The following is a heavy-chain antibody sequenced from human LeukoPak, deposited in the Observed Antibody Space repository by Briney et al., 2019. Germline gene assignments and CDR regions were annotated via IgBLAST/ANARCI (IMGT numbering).Heavy chain of an antibody. CDR2: ISDSGRST. V-gene: IGHV3-23*01. Sequence: PGGSLRLSCAASGFTFSNYAMSWVRQAPGKGLEWVSTISDSGRSTYYSDSVKGRFTISRDNSMNTLYLQMNSRRAEDTAVYYCAKLFSDVSGYYSYYWGQGTLVSVSS. D-gene: IGHD3-22*01. CDR3: AKLFSDVSGYYSYY. CDR1: GFTFSNYA. J-gene: IGHJ4*02.